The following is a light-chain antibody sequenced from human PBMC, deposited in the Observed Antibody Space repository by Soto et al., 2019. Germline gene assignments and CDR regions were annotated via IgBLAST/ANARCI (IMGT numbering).Light chain of an antibody. CDR3: CSYTTSNTFV. V-gene: IGLV2-14*01. Sequence: QSVLTQPASVSGSLGQSITISGSGTSSEVGAYNYVSWYQQYPGKAPKLMIYHVTDRPSGVSNRFSGSKSGNTASLTISGLQAEDEADYYCCSYTTSNTFVFGTGTRSPS. J-gene: IGLJ1*01. CDR1: SSEVGAYNY. CDR2: HVT.